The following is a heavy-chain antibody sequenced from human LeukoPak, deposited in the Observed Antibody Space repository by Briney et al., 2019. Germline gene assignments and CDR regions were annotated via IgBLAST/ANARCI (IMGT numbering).Heavy chain of an antibody. CDR2: ITSSGGNA. D-gene: IGHD2-2*01. V-gene: IGHV3-23*01. J-gene: IGHJ2*01. CDR1: GFTFSSYA. Sequence: GGSLRPSCAASGFTFSSYAMTWVRQAPGKGLDWVSGITSSGGNADYADSVKGRFTISRDNSKNTLYLQMNSLRAEDTAVYYCAKEITYCSRTSCYVYWYFDLWGRGTLVTVSS. CDR3: AKEITYCSRTSCYVYWYFDL.